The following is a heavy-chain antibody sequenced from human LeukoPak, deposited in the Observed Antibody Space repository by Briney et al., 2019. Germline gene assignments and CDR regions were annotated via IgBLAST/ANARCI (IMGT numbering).Heavy chain of an antibody. V-gene: IGHV3-21*01. CDR1: GFTFSRSW. Sequence: GGSLRLSCAASGFTFSRSWMNWVRQAPGKGLEWVSSISSSSSYIYYADSVKGRFTISRDNAKNSLYLQMNSLRAEDTAVYYCARRDYYYDSSGPAHDAFDIWGQGTMVTVSS. CDR3: ARRDYYYDSSGPAHDAFDI. D-gene: IGHD3-22*01. J-gene: IGHJ3*02. CDR2: ISSSSSYI.